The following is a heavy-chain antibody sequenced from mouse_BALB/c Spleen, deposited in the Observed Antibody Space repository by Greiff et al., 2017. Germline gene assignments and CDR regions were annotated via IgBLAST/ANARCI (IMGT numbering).Heavy chain of an antibody. CDR3: AKTGGNYVYFDY. CDR2: IWRGGST. D-gene: IGHD2-1*01. Sequence: VHLVESGPSLVQPSQSLSITCTVSGFSLTSYGVHWVRQSPGKGLEWLGVIWRGGSTDYNAAFMSRLSITKDNSKSQVFFKMNSLQADDTAIYYCAKTGGNYVYFDYWGQGTTLTVSS. CDR1: GFSLTSYG. J-gene: IGHJ2*01. V-gene: IGHV2-5-1*01.